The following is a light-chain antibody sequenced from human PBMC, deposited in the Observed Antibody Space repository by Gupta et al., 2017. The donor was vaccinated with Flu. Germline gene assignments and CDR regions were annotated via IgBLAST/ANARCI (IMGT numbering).Light chain of an antibody. CDR3: QSADSSSTYYV. J-gene: IGLJ1*01. Sequence: GQTARITCSGDAVPNQYVYWFQQRPGQAPTLLIYKDSERPSGIPERFSGSSSGTTVTLTISGVQAEDEADYYCQSADSSSTYYVFGTGTKVTVL. V-gene: IGLV3-25*03. CDR1: AVPNQY. CDR2: KDS.